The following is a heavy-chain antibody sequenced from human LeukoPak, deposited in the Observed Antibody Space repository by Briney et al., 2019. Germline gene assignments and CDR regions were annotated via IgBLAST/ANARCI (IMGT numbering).Heavy chain of an antibody. CDR3: AKVNNYDDY. CDR1: GFTFSTFG. CDR2: ISHDGNNE. J-gene: IGHJ4*02. V-gene: IGHV3-30*18. Sequence: GGSLRLSCAASGFTFSTFGIHWVRQAPGKGLEWVAAISHDGNNEYYTDSVKGRFTISRDNSKNMIYLQMNSLRGEESAVYYCAKVNNYDDYWGQGTLVTVSS. D-gene: IGHD1/OR15-1a*01.